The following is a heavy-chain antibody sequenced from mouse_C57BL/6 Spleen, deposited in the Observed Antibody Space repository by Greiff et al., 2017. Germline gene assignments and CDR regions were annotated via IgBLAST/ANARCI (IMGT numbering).Heavy chain of an antibody. J-gene: IGHJ3*01. CDR3: ARGGYGAWFAY. Sequence: VQLQQSGPELVKPGASVKMSCKASGYTFTDYNMHWVKQSPGKSLEWIGYINPNNGGTSYNQKFKGKATLTVNKSSSTAYMELRSLTSEDSAVYYCARGGYGAWFAYWGQGTLVTVSA. CDR2: INPNNGGT. D-gene: IGHD2-14*01. CDR1: GYTFTDYN. V-gene: IGHV1-22*01.